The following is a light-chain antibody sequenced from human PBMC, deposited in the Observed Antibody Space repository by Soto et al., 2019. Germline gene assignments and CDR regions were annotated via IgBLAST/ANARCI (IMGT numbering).Light chain of an antibody. J-gene: IGKJ1*01. CDR2: GAS. V-gene: IGKV3-15*01. CDR1: QSVGSN. CDR3: QQYNNWPPDRT. Sequence: EIVMTQSPATLSVSPGERATLSCRASQSVGSNLAWYQQKPGQAPRLLIYGASTRATGIPARFSGSGSGTAFTLTISRLQSEDFAIYSCQQYNNWPPDRTFGQGTKVEIK.